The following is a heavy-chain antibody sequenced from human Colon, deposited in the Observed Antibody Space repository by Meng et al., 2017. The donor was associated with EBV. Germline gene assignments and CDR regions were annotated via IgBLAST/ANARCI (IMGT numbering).Heavy chain of an antibody. D-gene: IGHD5-18*01. CDR1: GGSFTERKS. Sequence: HLQESRPGLVKPSATLSLTCAVSGGSFTERKSGSWVRQPPGKGLEWIGEIYHYGSTNYNPSLKSRVTISVDKSKNQISLKLTSVTAADTAVYYCARWAFIDSYGFDHWGQGTLVTVSS. J-gene: IGHJ4*02. V-gene: IGHV4-4*02. CDR2: IYHYGST. CDR3: ARWAFIDSYGFDH.